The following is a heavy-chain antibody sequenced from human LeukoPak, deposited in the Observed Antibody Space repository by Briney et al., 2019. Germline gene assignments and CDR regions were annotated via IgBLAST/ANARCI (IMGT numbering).Heavy chain of an antibody. CDR3: ARGEGYCSSTSCYNGYSPQ. D-gene: IGHD2-2*02. CDR2: ISSSGGYI. J-gene: IGHJ1*01. V-gene: IGHV3-21*01. CDR1: GFTFSSYR. Sequence: GGSLRLSCAASGFTFSSYRMNWVRQAPGEGLEWVSSISSSGGYIYYVDSVKGRFTISRDNAKNSLYLQMNSLRAEDTAVYYCARGEGYCSSTSCYNGYSPQWGQGTLVTVSS.